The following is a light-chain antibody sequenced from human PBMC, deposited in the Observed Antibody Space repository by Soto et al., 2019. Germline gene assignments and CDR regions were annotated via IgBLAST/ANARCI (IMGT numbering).Light chain of an antibody. J-gene: IGLJ1*01. CDR1: SSDVGSYNY. CDR2: DVS. V-gene: IGLV2-14*03. CDR3: SSYTTSGTLV. Sequence: QSALTQPASVSGSPGQSIIISCTGTSSDVGSYNYVSWYQHHPGKAPKFMIYDVSNRPSGVSNRFTGSKSGNTASLTISGLQAEDEADYYCSSYTTSGTLVFGSGTKLTVL.